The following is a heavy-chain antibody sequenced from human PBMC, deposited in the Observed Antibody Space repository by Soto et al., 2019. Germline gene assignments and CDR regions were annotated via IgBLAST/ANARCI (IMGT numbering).Heavy chain of an antibody. CDR3: TKANRYCSGANCFTFDY. CDR2: FSSSGGGT. D-gene: IGHD2-15*01. Sequence: EVQLLESGGGLLQPGGSLRLSCTASGFTFSNYAMSWVRQAPGKGLEWVSTFSSSGGGTYYADSVNGRFTISRDNSNNSLYLQMNCLRAEDTAVYYCTKANRYCSGANCFTFDYWGLGTLVTVSA. J-gene: IGHJ4*02. V-gene: IGHV3-23*01. CDR1: GFTFSNYA.